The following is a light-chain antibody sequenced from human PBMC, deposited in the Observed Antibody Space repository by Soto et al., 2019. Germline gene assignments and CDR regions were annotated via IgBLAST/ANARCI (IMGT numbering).Light chain of an antibody. CDR3: SSYTSSSRGV. CDR2: EVS. J-gene: IGLJ1*01. V-gene: IGLV2-14*01. CDR1: TGDIGAFNY. Sequence: QSALTQPPSASGSPGQSVTISCTGTTGDIGAFNYVSWYQQHPGKAPKLMIYEVSNRPSGVSNRFSGSKSGNTASLTISGLQAEDEADYYCSSYTSSSRGVFGTGTKLTVL.